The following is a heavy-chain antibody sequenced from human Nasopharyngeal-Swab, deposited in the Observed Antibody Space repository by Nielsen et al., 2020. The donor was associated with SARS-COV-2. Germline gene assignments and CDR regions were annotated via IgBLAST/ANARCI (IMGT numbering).Heavy chain of an antibody. D-gene: IGHD2-2*01. CDR2: IYYSGST. V-gene: IGHV4-39*07. CDR3: AREIKAYCSSTSCHDYFDY. CDR1: GGSISSSSYY. J-gene: IGHJ4*02. Sequence: SETLSLTCTVSGGSISSSSYYWGWIRQPPGKGLEWIGSIYYSGSTYYNPSLKSRVTISVDTSKNQFSLKLSSVTDADTAVYDCAREIKAYCSSTSCHDYFDYWGQGTLVTVSS.